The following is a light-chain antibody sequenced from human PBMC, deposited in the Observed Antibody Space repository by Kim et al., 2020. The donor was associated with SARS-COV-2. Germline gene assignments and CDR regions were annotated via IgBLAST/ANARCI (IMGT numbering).Light chain of an antibody. V-gene: IGLV3-19*01. CDR1: SLRSYY. CDR3: NSRDSSGNHLV. Sequence: ALGQTVRITCQGDSLRSYYPSWYQQKPGQAPVFVIYGKNNRPSGIPDRFSGSSSGNTASLTITGAQAEDEADYYCNSRDSSGNHLVFGGGTKLTVL. CDR2: GKN. J-gene: IGLJ3*02.